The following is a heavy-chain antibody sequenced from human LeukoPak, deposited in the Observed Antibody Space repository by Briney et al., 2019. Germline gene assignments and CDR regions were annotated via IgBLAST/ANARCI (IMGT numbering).Heavy chain of an antibody. Sequence: GGSLRLSCAASGFTFSRYWMSWVRQAPGQDLEWVATIKQDGSETYYVDSVKGRFTISRDNAKNSLHLQMNSLRAEDAAVFYCARMDYYTSGTYTYPNFDYWGQGTLVTVSS. V-gene: IGHV3-7*03. CDR3: ARMDYYTSGTYTYPNFDY. D-gene: IGHD3-10*01. CDR2: IKQDGSET. CDR1: GFTFSRYW. J-gene: IGHJ4*02.